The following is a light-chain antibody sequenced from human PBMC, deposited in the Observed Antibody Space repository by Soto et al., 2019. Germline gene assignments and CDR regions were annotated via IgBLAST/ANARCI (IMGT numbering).Light chain of an antibody. Sequence: EIVSTQSPATLSLSPGERATLSCRASQSVSSYLAWYQQKPGQAPRLLIYGASSRATGIPDRFSGSGSGTDFTLTISRLEPEDFAVYYCQQYGSSRWTFGQGTKVDIK. J-gene: IGKJ1*01. V-gene: IGKV3-20*01. CDR3: QQYGSSRWT. CDR1: QSVSSY. CDR2: GAS.